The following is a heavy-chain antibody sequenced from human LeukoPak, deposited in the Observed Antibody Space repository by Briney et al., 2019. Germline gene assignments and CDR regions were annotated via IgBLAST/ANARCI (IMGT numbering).Heavy chain of an antibody. Sequence: PGGSLRLSCAASGFTFSSYAMSWVRQAPGKGLEWVGRIKSKTDGGTTDYAAPVKGRFTISRDDSKNTLYLQMNSLKTEDTAVNSCPTAPGLGVFIVYYKGMAVWGQGPRLTVSS. CDR1: GFTFSSYA. V-gene: IGHV3-15*01. CDR2: IKSKTDGGTT. CDR3: PTAPGLGVFIVYYKGMAV. D-gene: IGHD3-16*01. J-gene: IGHJ6*02.